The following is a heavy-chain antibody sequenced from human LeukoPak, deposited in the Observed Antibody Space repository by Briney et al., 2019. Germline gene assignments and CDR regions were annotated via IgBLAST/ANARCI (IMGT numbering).Heavy chain of an antibody. J-gene: IGHJ6*03. Sequence: PGRSLRLSCAASGFTFSSYAMHWVRQAPGKGLEWVSSISSSSSYIYYADSVKGRFTISRDNAKNSLYLQMNSLRAEDTAVYYCARDKGLNSSSWYEVFYYYYYYMDVWGKGTTVTVSS. V-gene: IGHV3-21*01. CDR2: ISSSSSYI. D-gene: IGHD6-13*01. CDR3: ARDKGLNSSSWYEVFYYYYYYMDV. CDR1: GFTFSSYA.